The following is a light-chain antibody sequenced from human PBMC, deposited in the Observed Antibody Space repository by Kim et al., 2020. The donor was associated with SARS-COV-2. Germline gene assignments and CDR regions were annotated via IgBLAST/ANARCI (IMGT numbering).Light chain of an antibody. V-gene: IGKV3-20*01. Sequence: EIVLTQSPGTLSLSPGERATLSCRASQSVSDTFLAWYQQTPGQAPRLLIYGASNRATGVPDRISGAGSGTVFTLTISRLEPEDFAVYYCQLYGSSVTFGGGTKVDIK. J-gene: IGKJ4*01. CDR3: QLYGSSVT. CDR1: QSVSDTF. CDR2: GAS.